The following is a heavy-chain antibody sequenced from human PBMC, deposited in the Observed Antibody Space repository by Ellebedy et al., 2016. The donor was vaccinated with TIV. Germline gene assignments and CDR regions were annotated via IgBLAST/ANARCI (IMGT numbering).Heavy chain of an antibody. Sequence: MPSETLSLTCTVSGGSISSSSYYWGWIRQPPGKGLEWIGEINHSGSTNYNPSLKSRVTISVDTSKNQFSLKLSSVTAADTAVYYCARGEYSYGWGFDYWGQGTLVTVSS. D-gene: IGHD5-18*01. CDR3: ARGEYSYGWGFDY. J-gene: IGHJ4*02. CDR1: GGSISSSSYY. CDR2: INHSGST. V-gene: IGHV4-39*07.